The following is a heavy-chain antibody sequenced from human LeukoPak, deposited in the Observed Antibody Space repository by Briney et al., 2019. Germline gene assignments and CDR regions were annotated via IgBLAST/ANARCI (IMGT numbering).Heavy chain of an antibody. CDR3: AGDTDMSSYGLVSWFDP. V-gene: IGHV1-2*02. D-gene: IGHD5-18*01. J-gene: IGHJ5*02. Sequence: SVKVSCKASGYTFTGYYMHWVRQAPGPGLEWMGWINPNSGGTNYAQKFQGRVTMTRDTSINTAYMELSRLRSDDTAVYYCAGDTDMSSYGLVSWFDPWGQGTLVTVSS. CDR1: GYTFTGYY. CDR2: INPNSGGT.